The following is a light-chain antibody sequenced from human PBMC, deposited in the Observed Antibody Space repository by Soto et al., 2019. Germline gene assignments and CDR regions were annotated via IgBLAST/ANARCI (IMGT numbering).Light chain of an antibody. CDR1: QSVSSN. CDR3: QQFNNWPWT. V-gene: IGKV3-15*01. J-gene: IGKJ1*01. CDR2: GAS. Sequence: EIVRTQSPATLSVSPGERATLSCWASQSVSSNLAWYQRKPGQAPRLLIYGASTRATGIPVRFSGSGSGTEFTLTISSLQSEDFAVYYCQQFNNWPWTFGQGTKV.